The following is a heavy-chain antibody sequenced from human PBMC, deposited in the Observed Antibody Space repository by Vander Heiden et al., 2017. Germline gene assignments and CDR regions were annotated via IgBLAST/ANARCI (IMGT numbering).Heavy chain of an antibody. Sequence: QLQLQESGPGLVKPSETLSLTCSVSVGSISSYFWSWIRQPPGKGLEWIGYIDNSGSTDYNPSLKSRVTISRDTSKNQVSLKLNAVTAADTAVYYCVRDRFVAVPTAAQHYYGMDVWGQGTTVTVSS. D-gene: IGHD2-2*01. J-gene: IGHJ6*02. CDR1: VGSISSYF. CDR2: IDNSGST. V-gene: IGHV4-59*01. CDR3: VRDRFVAVPTAAQHYYGMDV.